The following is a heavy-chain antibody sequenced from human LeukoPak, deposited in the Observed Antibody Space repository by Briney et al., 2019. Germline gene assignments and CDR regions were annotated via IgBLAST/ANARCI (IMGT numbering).Heavy chain of an antibody. CDR2: INHSGST. V-gene: IGHV4-34*01. CDR1: GGAFSGYY. Sequence: SETLSLTCAVYGGAFSGYYWSWIRQPPGKGLEWIGEINHSGSTNYNPSLKSRVTISVDTSKNQFSLKLSSVTAADTAVYYCAREGVVGAYGHFDYWGQGTLVTVSS. J-gene: IGHJ4*02. CDR3: AREGVVGAYGHFDY. D-gene: IGHD2-15*01.